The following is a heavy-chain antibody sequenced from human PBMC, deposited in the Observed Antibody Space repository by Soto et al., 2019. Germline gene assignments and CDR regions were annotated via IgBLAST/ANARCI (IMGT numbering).Heavy chain of an antibody. CDR2: IYSGGST. V-gene: IGHV3-53*01. D-gene: IGHD3-22*01. CDR3: ARHHYYDRSGLTPYGMDV. J-gene: IGHJ6*02. CDR1: GFTVSSNY. Sequence: PGGSLRLSCAASGFTVSSNYWSWVRQAPGKGLEWVSVIYSGGSTYYADSVKGRFTISRDNSKNMVYLQMNSLRAEDTAVYYCARHHYYDRSGLTPYGMDVWGQGTTVTVSS.